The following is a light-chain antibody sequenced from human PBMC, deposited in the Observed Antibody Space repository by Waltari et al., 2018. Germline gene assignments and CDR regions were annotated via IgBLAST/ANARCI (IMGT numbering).Light chain of an antibody. Sequence: QSVLTQLPSASGTPGQRVTISCFGGATNIGVNFVYWYRQLPGTAPKLLLYKNDQRPSGVPDRISGSKSGTSASLVISGLRSEDEADYYCAAWDDRLYTVMFGGGTKLTVL. V-gene: IGLV1-47*01. CDR2: KND. J-gene: IGLJ3*02. CDR3: AAWDDRLYTVM. CDR1: ATNIGVNF.